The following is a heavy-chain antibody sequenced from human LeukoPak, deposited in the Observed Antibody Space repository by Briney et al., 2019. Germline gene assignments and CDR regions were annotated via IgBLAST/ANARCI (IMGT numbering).Heavy chain of an antibody. CDR2: IHIDGDT. J-gene: IGHJ3*02. CDR3: ARDALDSNGPVAFDI. CDR1: EFPVSTNY. Sequence: GSLILSWVASEFPVSTNYMSWVRHAPGKGVEGVSIIHIDGDTHYADSVKGRFTFPRDNSKNTLYLQINSLRSEDTAVYYCARDALDSNGPVAFDIWGQGTMVTVSS. D-gene: IGHD3-22*01. V-gene: IGHV3-66*01.